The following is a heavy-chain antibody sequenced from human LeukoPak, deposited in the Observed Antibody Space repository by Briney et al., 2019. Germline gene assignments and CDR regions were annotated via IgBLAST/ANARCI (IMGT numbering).Heavy chain of an antibody. CDR2: ISSSSSYI. CDR3: AREGPDYGMDV. Sequence: GGSLRLSCAASGFTFSSYSMNWVRQAPGKGLEWVSSISSSSSYIYYADSVKGRFTISRDNAKNSLYLQMHSLRAEDTAVYYCAREGPDYGMDVWGQGTTVTVSS. V-gene: IGHV3-21*01. CDR1: GFTFSSYS. J-gene: IGHJ6*02.